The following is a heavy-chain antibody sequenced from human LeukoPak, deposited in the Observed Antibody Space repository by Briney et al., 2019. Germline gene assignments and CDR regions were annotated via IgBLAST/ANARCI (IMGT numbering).Heavy chain of an antibody. V-gene: IGHV3-9*01. J-gene: IGHJ4*02. Sequence: GRSLRLSCAASGFTFDDYAMHWVRQAPGKGLEWVSGISWNSGSIGYADSVKGRFTISRDNAKNSLYLQMNSLRAEDAALYYCAKAHYYDSSGYVDYWGQGTLVTVSS. CDR3: AKAHYYDSSGYVDY. D-gene: IGHD3-22*01. CDR1: GFTFDDYA. CDR2: ISWNSGSI.